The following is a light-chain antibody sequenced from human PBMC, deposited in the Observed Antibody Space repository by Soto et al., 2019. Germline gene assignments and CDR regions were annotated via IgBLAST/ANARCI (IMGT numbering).Light chain of an antibody. CDR1: QIVSSSY. Sequence: ESVLTQSPGTLSLSPGERATLSCRASQIVSSSYLAWYQQKPGQAPRLLLYGTSSRATGIPDRFSGSGSGTDLTLTISRLEPEDFAVYYCQQCGGSPMYTFGQGTKLEIK. CDR3: QQCGGSPMYT. CDR2: GTS. J-gene: IGKJ2*01. V-gene: IGKV3-20*01.